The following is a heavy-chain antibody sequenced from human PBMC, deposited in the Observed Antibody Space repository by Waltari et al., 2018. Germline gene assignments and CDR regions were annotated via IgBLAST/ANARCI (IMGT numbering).Heavy chain of an antibody. D-gene: IGHD3-10*01. J-gene: IGHJ4*02. Sequence: QVQLQASGPGLVKPSETLSLTCTVSGGSISSYYWSWLRQPAGQRLEWIGRIYTSGRTNYNPCRKSRVTMLVDTSKNQVALKLSSVTAADTAVYYCAREPLVWCGELLSKRYYFDYWGQGTLVTVSS. CDR3: AREPLVWCGELLSKRYYFDY. V-gene: IGHV4-4*07. CDR1: GGSISSYY. CDR2: IYTSGRT.